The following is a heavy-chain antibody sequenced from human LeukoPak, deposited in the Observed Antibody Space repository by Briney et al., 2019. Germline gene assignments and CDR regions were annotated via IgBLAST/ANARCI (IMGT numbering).Heavy chain of an antibody. Sequence: SETLSLTCAVSGGSISSSNWWSWVRQPPGKGLEWIGEIFHSGITNYNPSLKSRVTISLDKSKNQFSLKLTSVTAADTAVYYCARVRGSSWENFDYWGQGTLVTVSS. J-gene: IGHJ4*02. V-gene: IGHV4-4*02. CDR1: GGSISSSNW. CDR3: ARVRGSSWENFDY. CDR2: IFHSGIT. D-gene: IGHD6-6*01.